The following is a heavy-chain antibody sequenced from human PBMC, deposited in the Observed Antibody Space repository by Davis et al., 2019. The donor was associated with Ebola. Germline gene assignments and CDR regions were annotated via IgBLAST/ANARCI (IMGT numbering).Heavy chain of an antibody. CDR3: ARAGGGYSYGSGYYYYYGMDV. CDR2: INHSGST. J-gene: IGHJ6*02. CDR1: GGSFSGYY. D-gene: IGHD5-18*01. V-gene: IGHV4-34*01. Sequence: SETLSLTCAVYGGSFSGYYWSWIRQPPGKGLEWIGEINHSGSTNYNPSLKSRVTISVDTSKNQFSLKLSSVTAADTAVYYCARAGGGYSYGSGYYYYYGMDVWGQGTTVTVSS.